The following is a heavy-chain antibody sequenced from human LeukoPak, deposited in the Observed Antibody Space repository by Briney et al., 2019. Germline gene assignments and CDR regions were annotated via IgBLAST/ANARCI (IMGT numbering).Heavy chain of an antibody. J-gene: IGHJ4*02. D-gene: IGHD6-13*01. CDR1: GFTFSSYA. Sequence: GGSLRLSCAASGFTFSSYAMRWVRQAPGKGLEWVSAISGSGGSTDYADSVKGRFTISRDNSKNTLYLQMNSLRAEDTAVYYCAKCCRNSWYSDYWGQGTLVTVSS. V-gene: IGHV3-23*01. CDR2: ISGSGGST. CDR3: AKCCRNSWYSDY.